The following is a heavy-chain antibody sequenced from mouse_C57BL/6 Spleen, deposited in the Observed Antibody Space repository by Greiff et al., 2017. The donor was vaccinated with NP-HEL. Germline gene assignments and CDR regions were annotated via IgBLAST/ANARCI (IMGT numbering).Heavy chain of an antibody. Sequence: QVQLQQSGAELVKPGASVKLSCKASGYTFTSYWMHWVKQRPGQGLEWIGMIHPNSGSTNYNEKFKSKATLTVDKSSSTAYMQLSSLTSEDSAVYYCARSHYYGSSVGFDYWGQGTTLTVSS. CDR1: GYTFTSYW. V-gene: IGHV1-64*01. J-gene: IGHJ2*01. D-gene: IGHD1-1*01. CDR2: IHPNSGST. CDR3: ARSHYYGSSVGFDY.